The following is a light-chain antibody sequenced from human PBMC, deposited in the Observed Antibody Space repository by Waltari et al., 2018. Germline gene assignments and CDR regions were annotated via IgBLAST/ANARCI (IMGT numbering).Light chain of an antibody. CDR1: QGISNS. V-gene: IGKV1-NL1*01. J-gene: IGKJ4*01. CDR2: AAS. CDR3: QLYYGDSLT. Sequence: DIQMTQSPSSLSASVGDTVTITCRASQGISNSLAWYQQKPGEAPTLLLSAASRLESGVPSRFSGSESGTDYTLTISRLQPEDLATYFCQLYYGDSLTFGGGTKVEIK.